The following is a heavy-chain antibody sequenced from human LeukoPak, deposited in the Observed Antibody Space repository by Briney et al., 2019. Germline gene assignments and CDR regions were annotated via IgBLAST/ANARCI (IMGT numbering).Heavy chain of an antibody. CDR2: IYYSGST. CDR1: GGSLSSGGYY. CDR3: ARAISTTGTGVDI. V-gene: IGHV4-61*08. D-gene: IGHD1-1*01. Sequence: PSQTLSLTCAVSGGSLSSGGYYWSWIRQPPGKGLEWIGYIYYSGSTNYNPSLKSRVTISVDTSKNQFSLKLSSVTAADTAVYYCARAISTTGTGVDIWGQGTMVTVSS. J-gene: IGHJ3*02.